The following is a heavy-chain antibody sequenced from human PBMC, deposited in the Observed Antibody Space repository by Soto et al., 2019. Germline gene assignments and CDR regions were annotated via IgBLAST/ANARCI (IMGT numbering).Heavy chain of an antibody. D-gene: IGHD2-15*01. CDR3: ATSAYGSGGSCYSPYYYYGMDV. J-gene: IGHJ6*02. V-gene: IGHV5-51*01. CDR1: GYSFTSYC. CDR2: IYPGDSDT. Sequence: GESLKISCKGPGYSFTSYCIGWVRQMPGKGLEWMWIIYPGDSDTRYSPSFQRQVTISADKSISTAYLQWSSLKASDTAMYYCATSAYGSGGSCYSPYYYYGMDVWGQGTTVTVSS.